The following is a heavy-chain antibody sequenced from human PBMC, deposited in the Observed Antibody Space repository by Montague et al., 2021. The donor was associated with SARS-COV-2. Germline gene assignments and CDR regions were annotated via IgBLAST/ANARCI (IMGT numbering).Heavy chain of an antibody. CDR3: ARGRQHFNMIVVVMTGGEYYFDY. CDR2: INLRGTS. J-gene: IGHJ4*02. V-gene: IGHV4-34*01. CDR1: GGSFSDNY. Sequence: SETLSLTCAVYGGSFSDNYWSWIRKPPGKGLEWIGEINLRGTSNYNPSLKSRVSISVDTSKNQFSLYLGSVTAADTAVYYCARGRQHFNMIVVVMTGGEYYFDYWGQGTLVTVSS. D-gene: IGHD3-22*01.